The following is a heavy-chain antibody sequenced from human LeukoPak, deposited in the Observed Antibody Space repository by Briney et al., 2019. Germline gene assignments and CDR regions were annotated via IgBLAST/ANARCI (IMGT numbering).Heavy chain of an antibody. J-gene: IGHJ4*02. CDR2: IYYSGST. CDR1: GGSISSHY. D-gene: IGHD5-24*01. Sequence: SETLSLTCTVSGGSISSHYWSWIRQPPGKGLEWIGYIYYSGSTNHNPSLKSRVTISVDTSKNQFSLKLSSVTAADTAVYYCARDGYNSRFDYWGQGTLVTVSS. CDR3: ARDGYNSRFDY. V-gene: IGHV4-59*11.